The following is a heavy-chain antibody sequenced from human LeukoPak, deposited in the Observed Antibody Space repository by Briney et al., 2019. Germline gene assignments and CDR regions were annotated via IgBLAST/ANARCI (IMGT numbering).Heavy chain of an antibody. CDR1: GGSISSGGYY. CDR2: IYYSGST. J-gene: IGHJ5*02. CDR3: ARDFYYDSNWFDP. D-gene: IGHD3-22*01. Sequence: SETLSLICTVSGGSISSGGYYWSWIRQHPGKGLEWIGYIYYSGSTYYNPSLKSRVTISVDTSKNQFSLKLSSVTAADTAVYYCARDFYYDSNWFDPWGQGTLVTVSS. V-gene: IGHV4-31*03.